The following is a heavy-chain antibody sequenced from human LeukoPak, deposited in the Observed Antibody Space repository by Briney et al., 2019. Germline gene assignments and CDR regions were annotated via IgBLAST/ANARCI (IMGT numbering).Heavy chain of an antibody. Sequence: SETLSLTCTVSGGSISSYYWSWIRQPPGKGLEWIGYIYYSGSTNYNPSLKSRVTISVDTSKNQFSLKLSSVTAADTAVYYCARGARDYDILTGYSGHYMDVWGKGTTVTVSS. CDR1: GGSISSYY. D-gene: IGHD3-9*01. CDR3: ARGARDYDILTGYSGHYMDV. CDR2: IYYSGST. V-gene: IGHV4-59*01. J-gene: IGHJ6*03.